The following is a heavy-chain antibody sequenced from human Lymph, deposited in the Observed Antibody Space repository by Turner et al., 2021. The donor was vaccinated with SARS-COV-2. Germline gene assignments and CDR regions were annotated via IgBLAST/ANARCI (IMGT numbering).Heavy chain of an antibody. CDR2: ISSSSSYI. J-gene: IGHJ4*02. CDR3: ARGDYGDYGTVYFDY. V-gene: IGHV3-21*01. D-gene: IGHD4-17*01. Sequence: EVQLVESGGGLVKPGGSLRLSCAASGFTFSSYSMNWVRQAPGKGLEWVSSISSSSSYIYYADSVKSRFTISRDNAKNSLYLQMNSLRAEDTAVYYCARGDYGDYGTVYFDYWGQGTLVTVSS. CDR1: GFTFSSYS.